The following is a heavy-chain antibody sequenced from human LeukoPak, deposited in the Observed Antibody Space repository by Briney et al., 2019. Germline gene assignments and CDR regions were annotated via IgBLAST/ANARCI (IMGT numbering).Heavy chain of an antibody. CDR1: GGSINSDNFY. CDR3: ARVWEGATDAFDI. D-gene: IGHD1-26*01. Sequence: PSETLSLTCTVSGGSINSDNFYWSWIRQPAGKGLKWIGRIYTSGNTKYNPSINSRVTISLDSSKNPFSLDLTSVTAADTAVYYCARVWEGATDAFDIWGQGTMVTVSS. CDR2: IYTSGNT. J-gene: IGHJ3*02. V-gene: IGHV4-61*02.